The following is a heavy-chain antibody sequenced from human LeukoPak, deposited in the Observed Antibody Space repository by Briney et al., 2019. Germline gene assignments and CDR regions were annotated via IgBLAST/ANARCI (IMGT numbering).Heavy chain of an antibody. V-gene: IGHV4-59*01. Sequence: SETLSLTCTVSGGSISSYYWGWIRQPPGKGLEWIGYIYYSGSTNYNPSLKSRVTISVDTSKNQFSLKLSSVTAADTAVYYCASAAAMVRGLERNYYYGMDVRGQGTTVTVSS. CDR3: ASAAAMVRGLERNYYYGMDV. CDR1: GGSISSYY. J-gene: IGHJ6*02. CDR2: IYYSGST. D-gene: IGHD3-10*01.